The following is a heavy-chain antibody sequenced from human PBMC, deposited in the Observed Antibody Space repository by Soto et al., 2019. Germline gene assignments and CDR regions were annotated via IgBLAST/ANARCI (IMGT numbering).Heavy chain of an antibody. CDR3: GRYAIAATGGLDY. Sequence: SETLSLTCTVSGGSISSGGYYWSWIRQHPGKGLEWIGYIYYSGSTYYNPSLKSRVTISVDTSSNQFSLKLSSVTPAETAISYWGRYAIAATGGLDYWGQGNLVTVSS. D-gene: IGHD6-13*01. V-gene: IGHV4-31*03. J-gene: IGHJ4*02. CDR1: GGSISSGGYY. CDR2: IYYSGST.